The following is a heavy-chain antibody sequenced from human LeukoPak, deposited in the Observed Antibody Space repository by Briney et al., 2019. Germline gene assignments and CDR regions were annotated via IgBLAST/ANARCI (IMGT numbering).Heavy chain of an antibody. D-gene: IGHD6-13*01. CDR1: GFTFSSYA. V-gene: IGHV3-23*01. CDR2: ISGSGGST. Sequence: PGGSLRLSCAASGFTFSSYAMSWVRQAPGKGLEWVSAISGSGGSTYYADSVKGRFTISRDNSKNTLYLQMNSLRAEDTAVHYCAKDIRWVQQEYYFDYWGQGTLVTVSS. J-gene: IGHJ4*02. CDR3: AKDIRWVQQEYYFDY.